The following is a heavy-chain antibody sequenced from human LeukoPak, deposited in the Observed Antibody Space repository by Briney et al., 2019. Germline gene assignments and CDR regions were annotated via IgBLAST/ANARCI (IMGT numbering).Heavy chain of an antibody. CDR2: IKQDGSEK. Sequence: AGGSLRLSCAASGFTFSSYWMSWVRQAPGKGLEWVANIKQDGSEKYYVDSVKGRFTISRDNAKNSLYLQMNSLRAEDTAVYYCARALWFGETFPAYWGQGTLVTVSS. CDR1: GFTFSSYW. V-gene: IGHV3-7*01. CDR3: ARALWFGETFPAY. J-gene: IGHJ4*02. D-gene: IGHD3-10*01.